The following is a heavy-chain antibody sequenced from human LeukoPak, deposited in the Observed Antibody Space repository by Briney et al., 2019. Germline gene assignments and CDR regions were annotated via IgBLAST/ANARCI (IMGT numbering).Heavy chain of an antibody. Sequence: ASVKVSCKASVYTFTGYYMHWVRQAPGQGLEWMGWINPNSGGTNYAQKFQGRVTMTRDTSISTAYMELSRLRSDDTAVYYCARGQILDIVVVPAAMDYFDYWGQGTLVTVSS. D-gene: IGHD2-2*01. CDR1: VYTFTGYY. CDR2: INPNSGGT. V-gene: IGHV1-2*02. CDR3: ARGQILDIVVVPAAMDYFDY. J-gene: IGHJ4*02.